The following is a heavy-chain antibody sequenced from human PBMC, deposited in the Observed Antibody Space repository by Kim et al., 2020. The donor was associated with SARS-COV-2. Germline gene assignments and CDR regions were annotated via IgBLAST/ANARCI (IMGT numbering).Heavy chain of an antibody. V-gene: IGHV3-33*06. CDR1: GFTFSNYG. D-gene: IGHD3-10*01. CDR2: IWYDGTNK. J-gene: IGHJ6*01. Sequence: GGSLRLSCAASGFTFSNYGMHWVRQAPGKGLEWVALIWYDGTNKYYADSVKGRFTISRDNSKNTLYLQMNNLRAEDTAMYHCAKDRGYGSGTYSEGMDV. CDR3: AKDRGYGSGTYSEGMDV.